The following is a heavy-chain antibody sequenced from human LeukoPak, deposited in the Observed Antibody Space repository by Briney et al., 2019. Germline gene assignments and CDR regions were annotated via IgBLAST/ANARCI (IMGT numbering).Heavy chain of an antibody. V-gene: IGHV4-30-2*01. CDR3: ARATGTDAFDI. Sequence: SETLSLTCAVSGGSISSGGHFWSWIRQPPGKGLEWIGYIYDSGSTYYNPSLKSRVNISADRSKNQFSLKLSSVTAADTAVYHCARATGTDAFDIWGQGTMVTVSS. D-gene: IGHD1-1*01. CDR2: IYDSGST. J-gene: IGHJ3*02. CDR1: GGSISSGGHF.